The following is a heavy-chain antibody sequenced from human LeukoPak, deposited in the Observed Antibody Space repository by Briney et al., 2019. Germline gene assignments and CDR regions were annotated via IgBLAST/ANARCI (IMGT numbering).Heavy chain of an antibody. J-gene: IGHJ6*02. Sequence: GASVKVSCKASGGTFSSYAISWVRQAPGQGLEWMGGIIPIFGTATYAQKFQGRVTITADESTSTAYMELSSLRSEDTAVYYCARSPKMRWCTLFDYYYYGMDVWGQGTTVTVSS. CDR3: ARSPKMRWCTLFDYYYYGMDV. CDR2: IIPIFGTA. D-gene: IGHD2-8*02. CDR1: GGTFSSYA. V-gene: IGHV1-69*13.